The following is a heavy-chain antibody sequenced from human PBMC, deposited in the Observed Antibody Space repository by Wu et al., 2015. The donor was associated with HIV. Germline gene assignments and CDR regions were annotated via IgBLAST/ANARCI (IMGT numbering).Heavy chain of an antibody. CDR3: ARELPDTTATTFKYFDP. Sequence: QVQLVQSGAEVKKPGSSVKVSCKASGYTFAGQFMHWVRQAPGQGLEWMGWISAYNENTNSAQKFQDRVTMTTDTSTSTAYMELRSLRSDDTAIYYCARELPDTTATTFKYFDPWGQGTLVTVSS. CDR1: GYTFAGQF. CDR2: ISAYNENT. J-gene: IGHJ5*02. V-gene: IGHV1-18*01. D-gene: IGHD1-26*01.